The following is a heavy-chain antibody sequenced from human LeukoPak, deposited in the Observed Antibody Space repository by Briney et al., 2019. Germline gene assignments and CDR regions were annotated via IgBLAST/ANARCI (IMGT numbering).Heavy chain of an antibody. J-gene: IGHJ5*02. CDR2: IYHSGST. CDR3: ARQHPRDKYYYDSSGNNWFDP. Sequence: KPSETLSLTCAVSGYSISSGYYWGWIRQPPGKGLEWIGSIYHSGSTYYNPSLKSRVTISVDTSKNQFSLKLSSVTAADTAVYYCARQHPRDKYYYDSSGNNWFDPWGQGTLVTVSS. CDR1: GYSISSGYY. D-gene: IGHD3-22*01. V-gene: IGHV4-38-2*01.